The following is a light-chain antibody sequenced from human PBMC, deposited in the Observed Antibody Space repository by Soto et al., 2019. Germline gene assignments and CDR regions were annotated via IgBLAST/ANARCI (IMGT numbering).Light chain of an antibody. J-gene: IGKJ2*01. CDR2: DAS. V-gene: IGKV1-39*01. Sequence: DIQMTQSPSSLSASVGDRVTITCRASQSISTSLCWFQQKPGRAPKLLISDASTLQSGVPSRFSGSGFGTDFTLTISSLQPEDFAAYYCQQYYRFPFTFGQGTKLEIK. CDR1: QSISTS. CDR3: QQYYRFPFT.